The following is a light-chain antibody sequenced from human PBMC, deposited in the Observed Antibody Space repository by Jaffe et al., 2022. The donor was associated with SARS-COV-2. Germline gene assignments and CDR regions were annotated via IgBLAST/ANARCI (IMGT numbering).Light chain of an antibody. Sequence: DIVMTQSPDSLAVSLGERATINCKSSKSVLYSSNSKNYLAWFQQKPGQPPKLLIYWASTRESGVPDRFSGSGSGTDFTLTISSLQAEDVAVYYCQQYHSTPYTFGQGTKLEIK. V-gene: IGKV4-1*01. CDR3: QQYHSTPYT. CDR1: KSVLYSSNSKNY. J-gene: IGKJ2*01. CDR2: WAS.